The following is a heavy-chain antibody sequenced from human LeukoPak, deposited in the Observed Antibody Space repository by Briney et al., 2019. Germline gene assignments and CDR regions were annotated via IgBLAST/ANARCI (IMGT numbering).Heavy chain of an antibody. CDR1: GFTFSSYG. Sequence: GGSLSLSCAASGFTFSSYGMHWVRQAPGKGLEWVEVISYDGSNKSYADSVKGRFTSSRDNSKNTLYLQMNSQRAEDTAVYYCARDRGKAGDYRMDSYYYGMDVWGQGTTVTVSS. V-gene: IGHV3-30*03. J-gene: IGHJ6*02. D-gene: IGHD4-17*01. CDR3: ARDRGKAGDYRMDSYYYGMDV. CDR2: ISYDGSNK.